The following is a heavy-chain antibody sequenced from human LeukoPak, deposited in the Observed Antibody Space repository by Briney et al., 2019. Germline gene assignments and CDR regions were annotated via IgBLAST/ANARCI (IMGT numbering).Heavy chain of an antibody. J-gene: IGHJ3*02. Sequence: PGGFLRLSCTASGFTVNSYAMSWVRQGPGKGLEWVSAISGSGDNTYYADSVKGRFTISRDNSKNTLYLQMNSLRAEDTAVYYCAKDFIAEWELQLHDAFDIWGQGTMVTVSS. CDR1: GFTVNSYA. CDR2: ISGSGDNT. D-gene: IGHD1-26*01. V-gene: IGHV3-23*01. CDR3: AKDFIAEWELQLHDAFDI.